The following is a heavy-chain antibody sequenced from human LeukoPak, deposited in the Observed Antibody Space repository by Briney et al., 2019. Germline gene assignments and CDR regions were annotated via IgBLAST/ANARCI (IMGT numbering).Heavy chain of an antibody. D-gene: IGHD3-22*01. CDR3: ASYDSCGYSFDY. CDR2: IYTSGST. V-gene: IGHV4-61*02. CDR1: GGSISSGSYY. Sequence: SETLSLTCTVSGGSISSGSYYWSWIRQPAGTGLEWIGRIYTSGSTNYNPSLKSRVTISVDTSKNQLSLKLSSVTAADTAVYYCASYDSCGYSFDYWGQGTLVTVSS. J-gene: IGHJ4*02.